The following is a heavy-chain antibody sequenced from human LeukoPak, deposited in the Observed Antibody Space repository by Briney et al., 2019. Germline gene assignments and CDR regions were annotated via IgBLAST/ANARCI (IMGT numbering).Heavy chain of an antibody. D-gene: IGHD2-21*01. J-gene: IGHJ4*02. V-gene: IGHV4-28*06. CDR2: IYYSGSA. CDR1: GYAMSDRNW. CDR3: AGGGDYYWAPNY. Sequence: SETLSLTCAVFGYAMSDRNWWGWIRQPPGRELEWIGYIYYSGSADYNPSLKSRVTMSIHTSKNQLSLELTSVSALDTAVYYCAGGGDYYWAPNYWGQGTLVTVSS.